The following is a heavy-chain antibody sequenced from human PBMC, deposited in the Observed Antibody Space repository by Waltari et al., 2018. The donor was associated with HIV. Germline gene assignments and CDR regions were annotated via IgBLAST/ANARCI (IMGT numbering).Heavy chain of an antibody. Sequence: EVQLVDSGGSLVQPGGSLRLSCAASGFSFRNYEMNWVRQAPGKGLEWISYIDSSGNTIFYADSVQGRFTVSRDNAKNSLFLQMNSLRGEDTAVYFCTRDIRFDFWGQGTLVTVSS. V-gene: IGHV3-48*03. CDR1: GFSFRNYE. D-gene: IGHD3-16*01. J-gene: IGHJ4*02. CDR2: IDSSGNTI. CDR3: TRDIRFDF.